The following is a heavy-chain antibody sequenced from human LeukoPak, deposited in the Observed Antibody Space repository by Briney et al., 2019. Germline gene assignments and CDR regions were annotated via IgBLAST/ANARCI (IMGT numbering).Heavy chain of an antibody. CDR3: ARDRCGRTSCYPGAFDI. J-gene: IGHJ3*02. D-gene: IGHD2-2*01. V-gene: IGHV4-59*01. CDR2: IYYTGST. CDR1: GDSISSYY. Sequence: SETLSLTCTVSGDSISSYYWSWIRQPPGKGLEWIGYIYYTGSTNYNPSLKSQVTISVDTSKNQFSLKLSSVTAADTAVYYCARDRCGRTSCYPGAFDIWGPGTMVTVSS.